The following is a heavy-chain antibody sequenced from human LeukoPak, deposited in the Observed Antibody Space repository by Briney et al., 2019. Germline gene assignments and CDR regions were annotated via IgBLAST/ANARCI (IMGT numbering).Heavy chain of an antibody. CDR2: IKSKTDGGTT. D-gene: IGHD2-15*01. Sequence: GGSLRLSCAASGFTFSNAWMSWVRQAPGKGLEWVGRIKSKTDGGTTDYAAPVKGRFTISRDDSKNTLYLQMNSLKTEDTAVYYCTTDAHIVVVVAATGIDPRGQGTLVTVSS. CDR1: GFTFSNAW. V-gene: IGHV3-15*01. CDR3: TTDAHIVVVVAATGIDP. J-gene: IGHJ5*02.